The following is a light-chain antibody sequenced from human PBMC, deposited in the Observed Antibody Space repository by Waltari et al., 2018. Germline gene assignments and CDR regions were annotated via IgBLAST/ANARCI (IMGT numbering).Light chain of an antibody. J-gene: IGLJ3*02. CDR3: AAWDDSPDGPV. CDR2: TTN. CDR1: SSNIGRTS. Sequence: QSVMTQPPSASGTPGQRVTIPCPGSSSNIGRTSVNWYQQLPGTAPKLLIYTTNQRPSGVPDRFSGSKSGTSASLAISGLQSEDEADYYCAAWDDSPDGPVFGGGTKLTVL. V-gene: IGLV1-44*01.